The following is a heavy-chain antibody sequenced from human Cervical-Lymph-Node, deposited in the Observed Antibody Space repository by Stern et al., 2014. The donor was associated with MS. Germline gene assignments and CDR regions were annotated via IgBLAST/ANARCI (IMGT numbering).Heavy chain of an antibody. D-gene: IGHD6-19*01. CDR1: GYTFTSNK. CDR3: ARDNGGWSVDS. V-gene: IGHV1-46*01. CDR2: INPGGGST. Sequence: QMQLVQSGAEVKKPGASVKVSCKTFGYTFTSNKMHWVRQAPGQGLEWMGIINPGGGSTRYAQKLQGSVTMTRDTSTSTVYMELTSLRSEDTAVYSCARDNGGWSVDSWGQGTLVIVSS. J-gene: IGHJ4*02.